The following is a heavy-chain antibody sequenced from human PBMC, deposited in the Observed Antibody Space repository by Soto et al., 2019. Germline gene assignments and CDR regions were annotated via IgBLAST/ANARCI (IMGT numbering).Heavy chain of an antibody. CDR2: ISAYDSDIT. Sequence: VKVSCKTSGYTFTDNCITWVRQSPGQGLEWMGWISAYDSDITHYTQHLQGRLTMTTDTSTSTAYMELRSLTSDDTAVYYCARQSGYYYFYGMDVWGQGTTVTVSS. J-gene: IGHJ6*02. V-gene: IGHV1-18*04. CDR3: ARQSGYYYFYGMDV. D-gene: IGHD3-3*01. CDR1: GYTFTDNC.